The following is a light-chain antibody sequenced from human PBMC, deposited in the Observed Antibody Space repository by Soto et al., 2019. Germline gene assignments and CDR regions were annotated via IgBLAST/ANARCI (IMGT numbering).Light chain of an antibody. CDR1: SSNIWGNS. J-gene: IGLJ1*01. V-gene: IGLV1-51*01. Sequence: QSVLTQPPSVSPAPGQKVTISRSGSSSNIWGNSVSWYQQLPRTSPKLLIYDDTKRPSGIPDSFSGSTSGTSATLCITGSQTGDEAEYYCGSSDSSLSAYVFGT. CDR2: DDT. CDR3: GSSDSSLSAYV.